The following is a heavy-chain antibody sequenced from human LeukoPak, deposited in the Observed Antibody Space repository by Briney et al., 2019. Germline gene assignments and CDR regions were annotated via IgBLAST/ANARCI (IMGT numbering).Heavy chain of an antibody. D-gene: IGHD1-20*01. CDR2: IRSKAYGGTT. V-gene: IGHV3-49*03. CDR3: ARERRAYNWNQIDLDYFDY. Sequence: PGGSLRLSCTASGFTFGDYAMSWFRQAPGKGLEWVGFIRSKAYGGTTEYAASVKGRFTISRDDSKSIAYLQMNSLRAEDTAVYYCARERRAYNWNQIDLDYFDYWGQGTLVTVSS. CDR1: GFTFGDYA. J-gene: IGHJ4*02.